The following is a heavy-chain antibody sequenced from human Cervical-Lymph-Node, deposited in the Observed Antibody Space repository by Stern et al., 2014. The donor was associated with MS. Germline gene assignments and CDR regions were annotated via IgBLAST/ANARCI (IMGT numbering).Heavy chain of an antibody. Sequence: QAQLMQSGAEVKKPGASVKVSCKTSGDSFTTYAMHWVRQAPGQRLEWLGWISAGGDTKYSQKFQDRVTITRDTSASTAYMEVSSLKSEDTAIYYCASAGGWYEPDYWGQEPWSPSPQ. D-gene: IGHD6-19*01. CDR2: ISAGGDT. J-gene: IGHJ4*01. CDR3: ASAGGWYEPDY. V-gene: IGHV1-3*01. CDR1: GDSFTTYA.